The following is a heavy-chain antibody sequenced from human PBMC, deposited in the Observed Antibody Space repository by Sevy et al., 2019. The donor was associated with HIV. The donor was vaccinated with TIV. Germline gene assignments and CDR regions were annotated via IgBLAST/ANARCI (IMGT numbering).Heavy chain of an antibody. D-gene: IGHD2-15*01. CDR2: VSKEGTDK. Sequence: GGSLRLSCEASGFTFTRYAFHWVRQAPGKGLEWVAVVSKEGTDKYYADSVKGRFTISRDNSRNTLYLQMRSLRADDTAVYFCARDPHSVPHWCSFDSWGQGTLVTVSS. CDR3: ARDPHSVPHWCSFDS. J-gene: IGHJ4*02. CDR1: GFTFTRYA. V-gene: IGHV3-30-3*01.